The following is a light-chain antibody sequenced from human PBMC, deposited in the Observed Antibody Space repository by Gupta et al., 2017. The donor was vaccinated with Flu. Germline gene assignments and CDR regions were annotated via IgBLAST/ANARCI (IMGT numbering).Light chain of an antibody. Sequence: STGQTASITCSGDKLGEKYVCWHQQKPGQYLVMVIYQDRKRTSGIPERFSGSNSGNTATLTISGTQAMDEDDYYCHAWDSNTAVFGGGTKLTVL. CDR2: QDR. V-gene: IGLV3-1*01. CDR3: HAWDSNTAV. J-gene: IGLJ2*01. CDR1: KLGEKY.